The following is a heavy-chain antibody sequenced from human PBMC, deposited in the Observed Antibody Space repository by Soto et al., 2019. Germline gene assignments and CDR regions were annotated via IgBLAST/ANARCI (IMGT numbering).Heavy chain of an antibody. Sequence: EVQLVQSGTEVKKPGESLRISCKTSGYSFTTYYIAWVRQVPGKGLGWMGIIYLGDSTTKYSPSFQGQVTISADESISTVYLQWSNLRASDTAIYYCARPDSTSLQWMVAFDYWGQGTLVTVSS. J-gene: IGHJ4*02. CDR3: ARPDSTSLQWMVAFDY. CDR2: IYLGDSTT. D-gene: IGHD6-19*01. CDR1: GYSFTTYY. V-gene: IGHV5-51*01.